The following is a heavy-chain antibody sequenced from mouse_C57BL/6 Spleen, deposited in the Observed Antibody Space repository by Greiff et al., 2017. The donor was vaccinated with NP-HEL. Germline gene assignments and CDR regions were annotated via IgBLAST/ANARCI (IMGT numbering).Heavy chain of an antibody. Sequence: QVQLQQPGAELVRPGSSVKLSCKASGYTFTSYWMDWVKQRPGQGLEWIGNIYPSDSETHYNQKFKDKATLTVDKSSSTAYMQLSSLTSEDSAVYYWARGGYYGYDAGYFDVWGTGTTVTVSS. D-gene: IGHD2-2*01. J-gene: IGHJ1*03. V-gene: IGHV1-61*01. CDR2: IYPSDSET. CDR3: ARGGYYGYDAGYFDV. CDR1: GYTFTSYW.